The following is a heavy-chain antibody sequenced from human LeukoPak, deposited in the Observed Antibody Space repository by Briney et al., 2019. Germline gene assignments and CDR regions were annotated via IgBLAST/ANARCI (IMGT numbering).Heavy chain of an antibody. CDR2: TYYRSKWYN. D-gene: IGHD6-25*01. J-gene: IGHJ4*02. V-gene: IGHV6-1*01. Sequence: SQTLSLTCAISGDSVSSNSVTWNWIRQSPSSGLEWLGRTYYRSKWYNDYAVSVKSRMTINPDTSKNQLSLQLNSVTPEDTAVYYCARVFTSSGPYYFDYWGQGTLVTVSS. CDR1: GDSVSSNSVT. CDR3: ARVFTSSGPYYFDY.